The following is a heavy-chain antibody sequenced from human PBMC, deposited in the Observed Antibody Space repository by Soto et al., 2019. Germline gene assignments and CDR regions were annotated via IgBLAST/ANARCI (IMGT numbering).Heavy chain of an antibody. CDR2: MNPNSGNT. V-gene: IGHV1-8*01. J-gene: IGHJ6*02. D-gene: IGHD6-13*01. Sequence: ASVKVSCKASGYTFTSYDINWVRQATGQGLEWMGWMNPNSGNTGYAQKFQGRVTMTRNTSISTAYMELSSLRSEDTAVYYCARGSSSWYYYYYYGMDVWGQGTTVTVSS. CDR1: GYTFTSYD. CDR3: ARGSSSWYYYYYYGMDV.